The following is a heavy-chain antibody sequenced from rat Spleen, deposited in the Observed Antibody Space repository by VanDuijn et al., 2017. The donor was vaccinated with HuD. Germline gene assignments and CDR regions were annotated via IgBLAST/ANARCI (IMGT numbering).Heavy chain of an antibody. Sequence: VQLKESGPGLVQPSQTLSLTCTVSGFSLTSYHVSWVRQPPGKGLEWMVVIWTGGSTPYNSSFKSRMSVSRDIAKSQVFLRMSRLQTEDTATYYCVRANRETYAHFDYWRQGVMVTVSS. J-gene: IGHJ2*01. D-gene: IGHD3-8*01. CDR1: GFSLTSYH. CDR3: VRANRETYAHFDY. V-gene: IGHV2-43*01. CDR2: IWTGGST.